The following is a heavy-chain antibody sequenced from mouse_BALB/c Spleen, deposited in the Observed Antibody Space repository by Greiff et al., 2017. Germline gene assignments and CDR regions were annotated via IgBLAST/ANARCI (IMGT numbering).Heavy chain of an antibody. CDR2: ILPGSGST. CDR3: ARTGTCYAMDY. V-gene: IGHV1-9*01. D-gene: IGHD4-1*01. CDR1: GYTFSSYW. J-gene: IGHJ4*01. Sequence: QVQLQQSGAELMKPGASVKISCKATGYTFSSYWIEWVKQRPGHGLEWIGEILPGSGSTNYNEKFKGKATFTADTSSNTAYMQLSSLTSEDSAVYYCARTGTCYAMDYWGQGTSVTVSS.